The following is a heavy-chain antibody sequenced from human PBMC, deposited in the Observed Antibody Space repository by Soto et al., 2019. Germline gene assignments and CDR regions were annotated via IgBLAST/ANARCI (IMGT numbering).Heavy chain of an antibody. CDR3: AKDLYVQPPSGWFDP. D-gene: IGHD1-26*01. CDR1: GFPFSDHA. J-gene: IGHJ5*02. CDR2: ITGRGDST. V-gene: IGHV3-23*01. Sequence: EVQLLESGGGLVQPGGSLRLSCAASGFPFSDHAMHWVRQTPGTGLVWVSAITGRGDSTYYADSVKGRFTISRDNSKSTLYLQMMSLRAEDTAVYYCAKDLYVQPPSGWFDPWGQGTVVTVSS.